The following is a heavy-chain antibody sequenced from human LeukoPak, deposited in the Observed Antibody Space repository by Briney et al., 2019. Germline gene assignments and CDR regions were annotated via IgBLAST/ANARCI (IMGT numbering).Heavy chain of an antibody. Sequence: GGSLRLSCTASGFTFGDYAMSWFRQAPGKGLEWVGFIRSKAYGGTTEYAASVKGRFTISRDDSKSIAYLQMNSLKTEDTAVYYCTRGGVVWLRFPSDAFDIWGQGTMVTVSS. J-gene: IGHJ3*02. CDR1: GFTFGDYA. D-gene: IGHD5-12*01. V-gene: IGHV3-49*03. CDR2: IRSKAYGGTT. CDR3: TRGGVVWLRFPSDAFDI.